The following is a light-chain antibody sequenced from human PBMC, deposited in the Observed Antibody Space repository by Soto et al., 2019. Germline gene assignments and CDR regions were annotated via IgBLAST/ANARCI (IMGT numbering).Light chain of an antibody. CDR1: SSDIGAYAY. Sequence: QSALTQPASVSGSPGQSIAISCTGTSSDIGAYAYVSWYQQHPSKVPKLIVFDVNYRPSGVSSRFSGAKSGNTASLTISGLQAEDEADYYCSSYTRPSSVIFGGGTKLTVL. CDR2: DVN. J-gene: IGLJ2*01. CDR3: SSYTRPSSVI. V-gene: IGLV2-14*03.